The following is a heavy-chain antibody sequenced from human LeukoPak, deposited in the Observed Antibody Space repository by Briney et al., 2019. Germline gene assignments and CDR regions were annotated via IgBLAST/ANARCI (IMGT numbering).Heavy chain of an antibody. CDR1: GGSISSGDYY. CDR2: IYYSGSI. D-gene: IGHD2-15*01. J-gene: IGHJ6*03. CDR3: ARALVVAAATQKTRRYYYYYMDV. V-gene: IGHV4-30-4*08. Sequence: SETLSLTCTVSGGSISSGDYYWSWIRQPPGKGLEWIGYIYYSGSIYYNPSLKSRVTISVDPSKNQFSLKLSSVTAADTAVYYCARALVVAAATQKTRRYYYYYMDVWGKGTTVTVSS.